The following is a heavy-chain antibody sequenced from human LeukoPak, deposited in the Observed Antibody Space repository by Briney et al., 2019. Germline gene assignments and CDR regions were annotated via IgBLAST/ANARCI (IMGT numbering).Heavy chain of an antibody. D-gene: IGHD3-10*01. CDR1: GFTVSSNY. V-gene: IGHV3-53*01. J-gene: IGHJ6*02. CDR3: AREWFGSANYYYGMDV. Sequence: GGSLRLSCAASGFTVSSNYMSWVRQAPGKGLEWGSVIYSGGSTYYADSVKGRFTISRDNSKNTLYLQMNSLRAEDTAVYYCAREWFGSANYYYGMDVWGQGTTVTVSS. CDR2: IYSGGST.